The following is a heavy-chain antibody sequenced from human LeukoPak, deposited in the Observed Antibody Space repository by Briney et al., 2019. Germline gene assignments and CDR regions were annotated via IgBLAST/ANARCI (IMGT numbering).Heavy chain of an antibody. J-gene: IGHJ3*02. CDR1: GFTFSNYA. Sequence: GGSLRLSCAASGFTFSNYAMHWVRQAPGKGLEWVAVISYDGSQKYHADSVKGRFTISRDNSKNTLFLQMNSLRPEDTAVYYCATEQWLDGNAFDIWGQGTMVAVSS. D-gene: IGHD6-19*01. CDR3: ATEQWLDGNAFDI. V-gene: IGHV3-30*04. CDR2: ISYDGSQK.